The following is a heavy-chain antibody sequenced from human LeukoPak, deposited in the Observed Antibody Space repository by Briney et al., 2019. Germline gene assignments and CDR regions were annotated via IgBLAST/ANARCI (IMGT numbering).Heavy chain of an antibody. Sequence: SETLSLTCAVYGGSFSGYYWSWTRQPPGKGLEWIGEINHSGSTNYNPSLKSRVTISVDTSKNQFSLKLNSVTVADTAVYYCARGAPKEIQLWLRLRGVAFDIWGQGTMVTVSS. CDR3: ARGAPKEIQLWLRLRGVAFDI. D-gene: IGHD5-18*01. V-gene: IGHV4-34*01. J-gene: IGHJ3*02. CDR2: INHSGST. CDR1: GGSFSGYY.